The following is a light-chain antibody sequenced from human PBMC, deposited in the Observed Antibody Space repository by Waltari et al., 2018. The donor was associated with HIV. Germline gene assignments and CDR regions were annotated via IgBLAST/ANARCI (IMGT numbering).Light chain of an antibody. CDR2: DDH. V-gene: IGLV1-44*01. CDR1: NSHIGRNT. J-gene: IGLJ3*02. Sequence: QSVLTQPPSASGTPGQRVFISCSGRNSHIGRNTVHWYQHLPGTAPNLLVYDDHMRPSGVPDRFSGSRSGTSASLAIGGLHSEDEAHYFCASWDDSVTGSNWVFGGGTRLTVL. CDR3: ASWDDSVTGSNWV.